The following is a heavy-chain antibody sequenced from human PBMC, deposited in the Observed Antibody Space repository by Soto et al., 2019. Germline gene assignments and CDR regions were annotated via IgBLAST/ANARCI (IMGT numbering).Heavy chain of an antibody. CDR3: ARGYSSSWDDYFDY. D-gene: IGHD6-13*01. CDR2: IYYSGST. V-gene: IGHV4-59*01. CDR1: GGSISSYY. Sequence: PSETLSLTCTVSGGSISSYYWSWIRQPPGKGLEWIGYIYYSGSTNYNPSLKSRVTISVDTSKNQFSLKLSSVTAADTAVYYCARGYSSSWDDYFDYWGQGTLVTVSS. J-gene: IGHJ4*02.